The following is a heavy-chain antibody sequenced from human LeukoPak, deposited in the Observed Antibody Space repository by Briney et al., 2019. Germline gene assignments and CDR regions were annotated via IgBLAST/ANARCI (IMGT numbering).Heavy chain of an antibody. Sequence: AASVKVSCKASGYTFTSYYVNWVRQAPGQGLEWVGWINPTSGGTSYAQKFQGRVTLTKDTSINTAYMDLSSLRYDDTAIYYCARGHSGDGYHFDYWGQGTLVAVSS. V-gene: IGHV1-2*02. CDR3: ARGHSGDGYHFDY. CDR2: INPTSGGT. D-gene: IGHD2-21*01. J-gene: IGHJ4*02. CDR1: GYTFTSYY.